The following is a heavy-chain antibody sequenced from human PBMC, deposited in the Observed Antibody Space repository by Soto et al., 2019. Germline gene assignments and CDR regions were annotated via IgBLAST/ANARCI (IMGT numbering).Heavy chain of an antibody. CDR1: GDSVSSNSAA. D-gene: IGHD2-2*01. V-gene: IGHV6-1*01. CDR3: ASNVGAPSSCSSTSCYLSRAGYYYYDYMDV. J-gene: IGHJ6*03. Sequence: SQTLSLTCAISGDSVSSNSAAWNWIRQSPSRGLEWLGRTYYRSKWYNDYAVSVKSRITINPDTSKNQFSLQLNSVTPEDTAVYYCASNVGAPSSCSSTSCYLSRAGYYYYDYMDVWGKGTTVTVSS. CDR2: TYYRSKWYN.